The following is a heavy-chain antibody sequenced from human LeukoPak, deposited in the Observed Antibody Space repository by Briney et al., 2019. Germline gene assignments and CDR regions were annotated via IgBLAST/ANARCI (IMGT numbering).Heavy chain of an antibody. D-gene: IGHD3-16*01. V-gene: IGHV3-23*01. CDR2: ISGSGGST. CDR1: GFTFSSHA. Sequence: GGSLRLSCAASGFTFSSHAMSWVRQAPGKGLEWVSAISGSGGSTYYADSVKGRFTISRDNSKNTLYLQMNSLRAEDTAVYYCANLITFGGVIEPWGQGTLVTVSS. J-gene: IGHJ5*02. CDR3: ANLITFGGVIEP.